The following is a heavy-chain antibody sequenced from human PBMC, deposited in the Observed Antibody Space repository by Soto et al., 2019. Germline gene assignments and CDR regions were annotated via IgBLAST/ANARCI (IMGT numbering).Heavy chain of an antibody. CDR3: ARVGRTTYYDFWSGPRSSNWFDP. D-gene: IGHD3-3*01. Sequence: QVQLVQSGAEVKKPGASVKVSSKASGYTFTGYYMHWVRQAPGQGLEWMGWINPNSGGTNYAQKFQGWVTMTRDTSISTAYMELSRLRSDDTAVYYCARVGRTTYYDFWSGPRSSNWFDPWGQGTLVTVSS. CDR1: GYTFTGYY. V-gene: IGHV1-2*04. CDR2: INPNSGGT. J-gene: IGHJ5*02.